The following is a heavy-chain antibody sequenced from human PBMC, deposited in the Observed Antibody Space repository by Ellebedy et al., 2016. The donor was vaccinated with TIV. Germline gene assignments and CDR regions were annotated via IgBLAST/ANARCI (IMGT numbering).Heavy chain of an antibody. V-gene: IGHV3-15*01. CDR2: IKSKTDGGTT. CDR1: GFTFSNAW. D-gene: IGHD3-10*01. CDR3: TTEGLAGHFDY. J-gene: IGHJ4*02. Sequence: GGSLRLXXAASGFTFSNAWMSWVRQAPGKGLEWVGRIKSKTDGGTTDYAAPVKGRFTISRDDSKNTLYLQMNSLKTEDTAVYYCTTEGLAGHFDYWGQGTLVTVSS.